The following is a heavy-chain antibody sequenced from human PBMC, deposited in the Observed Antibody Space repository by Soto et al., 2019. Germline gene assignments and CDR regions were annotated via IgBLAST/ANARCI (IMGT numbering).Heavy chain of an antibody. V-gene: IGHV3-64*01. CDR1: CFTFSSYA. Sequence: GGSLKLSCAASCFTFSSYAMHWVRQAPGKGLEYVSAISSNGGSTYYANSVKGRFTISRDNSKNTLYLQMGSLRAEDMAVYYCARGQEMATTYYYYYGMDVWGQGT. CDR3: ARGQEMATTYYYYYGMDV. D-gene: IGHD5-12*01. J-gene: IGHJ6*02. CDR2: ISSNGGST.